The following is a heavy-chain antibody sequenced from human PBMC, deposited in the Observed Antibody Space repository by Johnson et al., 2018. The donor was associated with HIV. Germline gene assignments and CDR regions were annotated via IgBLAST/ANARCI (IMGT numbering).Heavy chain of an antibody. Sequence: QVQLVESGGGVVQPGRSLRLSCAASGFTFSSYGMHWVRQAPGKGLEWVAVIRYDGSNTHYADSVKGRFTISRDNAKNSLYLQMNSLRAEDTAVYYCARPGGDYSAFDIWGQGTMVTVSS. CDR2: IRYDGSNT. D-gene: IGHD4-17*01. CDR3: ARPGGDYSAFDI. V-gene: IGHV3-33*01. J-gene: IGHJ3*02. CDR1: GFTFSSYG.